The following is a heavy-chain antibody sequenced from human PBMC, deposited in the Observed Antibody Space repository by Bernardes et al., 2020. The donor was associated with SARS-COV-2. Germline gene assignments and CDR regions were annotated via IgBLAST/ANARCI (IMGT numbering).Heavy chain of an antibody. CDR1: GFSLSSTGVG. CDR3: VHRLSYDSGGWNVDAFHI. Sequence: SGPTLVKPTQTLTLTCTFSGFSLSSTGVGVGWIRQPPGKALEWLAMIYWNDDQRRSPSLKSRLTITKDTSKNQVVLTMTNMDPLDTATYYCVHRLSYDSGGWNVDAFHIWGQGTKVTVSS. J-gene: IGHJ3*02. CDR2: IYWNDDQ. V-gene: IGHV2-5*01. D-gene: IGHD3-22*01.